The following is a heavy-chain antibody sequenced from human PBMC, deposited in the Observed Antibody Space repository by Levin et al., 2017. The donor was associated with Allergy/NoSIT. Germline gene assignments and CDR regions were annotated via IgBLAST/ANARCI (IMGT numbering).Heavy chain of an antibody. V-gene: IGHV3-15*01. D-gene: IGHD2-21*02. CDR3: TTDRVLHCGGDCYGSP. CDR1: GFTFSNAW. Sequence: GGSLRLSCAASGFTFSNAWMSWVRQAPGKGLEWVGRIKSKTDGGTTDYAAPVKGRFTISRDDSKNTLYLQMNSLKTEDTAVYYCTTDRVLHCGGDCYGSPWGQGTLVTVSS. CDR2: IKSKTDGGTT. J-gene: IGHJ5*02.